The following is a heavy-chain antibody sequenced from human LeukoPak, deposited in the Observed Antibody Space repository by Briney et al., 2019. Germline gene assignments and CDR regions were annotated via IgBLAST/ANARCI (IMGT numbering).Heavy chain of an antibody. J-gene: IGHJ4*02. Sequence: GGSLRLSCAASGFTFSSYSMNWVRQAPGKGLEWVSSISSSSSSYIYYADSVKGRFTISRDNAKNSLYLQMNSLRAEDTAVYYCARESRDYGDYYFDYWGQGTLVTVSS. V-gene: IGHV3-21*01. CDR2: ISSSSSSYI. D-gene: IGHD4-17*01. CDR3: ARESRDYGDYYFDY. CDR1: GFTFSSYS.